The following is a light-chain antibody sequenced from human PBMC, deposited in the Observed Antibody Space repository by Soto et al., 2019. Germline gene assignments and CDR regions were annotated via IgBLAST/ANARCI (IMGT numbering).Light chain of an antibody. Sequence: DIVMTQSPATLSVSPGERVTLSCWASQSVSSKLAWYQQKPGQAPRLLIYGASTRATGIPAWFSGSGSGTAFITPIISLLSEDFAVYYCQQYNNWPPHTFGQGTKLEIK. CDR3: QQYNNWPPHT. J-gene: IGKJ2*01. CDR1: QSVSSK. CDR2: GAS. V-gene: IGKV3-15*01.